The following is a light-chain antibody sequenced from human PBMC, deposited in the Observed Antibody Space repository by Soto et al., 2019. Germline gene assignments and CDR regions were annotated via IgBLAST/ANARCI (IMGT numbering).Light chain of an antibody. CDR1: ALPKQY. CDR3: QSADSSGTYYV. CDR2: KDS. Sequence: SYELTQPPSVSVSPGQTARITCSGDALPKQYAYWYQQKPGQAPVLVIYKDSERPSGIPERFSGSSSGTTVTLTISGVPAEDEADYYCQSADSSGTYYVFGTGTKLTVL. V-gene: IGLV3-25*02. J-gene: IGLJ1*01.